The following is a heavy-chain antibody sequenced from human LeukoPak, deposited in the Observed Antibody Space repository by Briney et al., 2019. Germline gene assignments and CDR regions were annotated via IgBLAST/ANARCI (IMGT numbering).Heavy chain of an antibody. D-gene: IGHD3-22*01. CDR3: AREYYYDSSGYSV. V-gene: IGHV3-74*01. CDR1: GFTFSSYW. CDR2: INTDRTST. Sequence: GGSLRLSCAASGFTFSSYWMHWVRHAPGKGLVWVSRINTDRTSTSYADSVKGRITISTDNAKNTLYLQMNSLRDEDTDVYYCAREYYYDSSGYSVWGQGTLVTVSS. J-gene: IGHJ4*02.